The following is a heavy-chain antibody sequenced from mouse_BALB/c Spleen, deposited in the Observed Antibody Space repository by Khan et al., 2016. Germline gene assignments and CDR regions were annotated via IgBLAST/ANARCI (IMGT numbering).Heavy chain of an antibody. CDR3: ATYGNYEGFAY. J-gene: IGHJ3*01. CDR2: ISYDGSN. CDR1: GYSITSGYY. Sequence: EVQLQESGPGLVKPSQSLSLTCSVTGYSITSGYYWNWIRQFPGNKLEWMGYISYDGSNKYNPSLKNRISITRDTSKNQFFLKLNSVTTEDTATYYCATYGNYEGFAYWGQGTLVTVSA. V-gene: IGHV3-6*02. D-gene: IGHD2-1*01.